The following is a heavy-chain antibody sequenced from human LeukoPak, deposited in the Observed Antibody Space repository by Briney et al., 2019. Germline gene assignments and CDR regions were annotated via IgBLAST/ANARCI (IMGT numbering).Heavy chain of an antibody. CDR1: GGSISSYY. Sequence: SETLSLTCTVSGGSISSYYWSWIRQPPGKGLEWIGYIYYSGSTNYNPSLKSRVTISVDTSKNQFSLKLSSGTAADTAVYYCARGGGYCSGGSCYPANWFDPWGQGTLVTVSS. D-gene: IGHD2-15*01. V-gene: IGHV4-59*01. J-gene: IGHJ5*02. CDR3: ARGGGYCSGGSCYPANWFDP. CDR2: IYYSGST.